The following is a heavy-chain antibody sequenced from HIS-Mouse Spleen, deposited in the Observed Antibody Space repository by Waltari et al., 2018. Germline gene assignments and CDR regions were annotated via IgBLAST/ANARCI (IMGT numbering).Heavy chain of an antibody. CDR3: ARGGSRGSYYVLDY. J-gene: IGHJ4*02. CDR2: ISYDGSNK. V-gene: IGHV3-30-3*01. D-gene: IGHD1-26*01. Sequence: QVQLVESGGGVVQPGRSLRLSCAASGFTFSSYAMHWVRQAPGKGLEWVAVISYDGSNKYYADSVKGRFTISRDNSKNTLYLQMNSLRAGDTAVYYCARGGSRGSYYVLDYWGQGTLVTVSS. CDR1: GFTFSSYA.